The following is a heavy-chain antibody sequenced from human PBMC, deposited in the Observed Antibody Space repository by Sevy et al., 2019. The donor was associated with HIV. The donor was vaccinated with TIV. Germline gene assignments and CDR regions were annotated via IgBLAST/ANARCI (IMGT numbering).Heavy chain of an antibody. D-gene: IGHD3-10*01. CDR2: ISKSSNSL. CDR3: ARSTYYYASGTVRESDF. J-gene: IGHJ4*01. V-gene: IGHV3-21*01. Sequence: GGSLRLSCAASGFTFTSYSMSWFRQAPGRGLEWVSSISKSSNSLNYANSVEGRFTISRDNAQDSMSLQMTSLRAEDTALYFCARSTYYYASGTVRESDFWGQGTLVTVSS. CDR1: GFTFTSYS.